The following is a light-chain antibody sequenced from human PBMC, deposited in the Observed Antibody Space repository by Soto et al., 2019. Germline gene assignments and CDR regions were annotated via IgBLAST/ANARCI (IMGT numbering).Light chain of an antibody. CDR3: SSYTSSSLYV. CDR2: DVS. J-gene: IGLJ1*01. CDR1: SSDVGGYNY. V-gene: IGLV2-14*01. Sequence: QSALTQPASVSGSPGQSITISCTGTSSDVGGYNYVSWYQQHPGKAPKLMIYDVSNRPSVVSNRFSGSKSGNTSSLTISGLHAEDEADYYCSSYTSSSLYVFGTGTKLTVL.